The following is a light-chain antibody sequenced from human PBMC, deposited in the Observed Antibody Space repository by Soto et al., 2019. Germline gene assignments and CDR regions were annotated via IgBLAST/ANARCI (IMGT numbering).Light chain of an antibody. CDR1: QSLNSW. CDR3: QQYSDYFT. CDR2: KAS. J-gene: IGKJ4*01. V-gene: IGKV1-5*03. Sequence: EIQMTQSPSTLSASIGDRVTITCRASQSLNSWLAWYQQKPGKAPQLLIYKASNLESGVPSRFSGSGYGTEFTLTISSLQPDDYATYYCQQYSDYFTFGGGTKV.